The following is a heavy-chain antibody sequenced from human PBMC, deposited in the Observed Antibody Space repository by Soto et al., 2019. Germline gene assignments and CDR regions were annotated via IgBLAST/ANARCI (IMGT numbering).Heavy chain of an antibody. CDR1: GFTFRNYW. CDR3: AREVSKGSP. V-gene: IGHV3-74*01. Sequence: PGGSLRLSCAASGFTFRNYWMHWVRQAPGKGLVWVSRINTDGSTTSYEDSVKGRFTMSRDNAKNTLYLQMNSLRAEDTAVYYCAREVSKGSPWGQGTLVTVSS. D-gene: IGHD3-10*01. J-gene: IGHJ5*02. CDR2: INTDGSTT.